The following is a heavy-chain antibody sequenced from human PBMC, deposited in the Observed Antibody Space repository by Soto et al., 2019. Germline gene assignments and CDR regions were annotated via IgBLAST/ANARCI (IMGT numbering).Heavy chain of an antibody. CDR1: GGSFSGYY. V-gene: IGHV4-34*01. Sequence: QVQLQQWGAGLLKPSETLSLTCAVYGGSFSGYYWSWIRQPPGKGLEWIGEINHSGSTNYNPSLKSRVPISVDTSKNQFSLKLSSVTAADTAVYYCARGIPHIVVVTAKTNGPFDYWGQGTLVTVSS. D-gene: IGHD2-21*02. J-gene: IGHJ4*02. CDR2: INHSGST. CDR3: ARGIPHIVVVTAKTNGPFDY.